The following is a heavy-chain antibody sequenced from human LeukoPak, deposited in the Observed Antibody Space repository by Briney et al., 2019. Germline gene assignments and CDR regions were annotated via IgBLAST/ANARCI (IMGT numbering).Heavy chain of an antibody. J-gene: IGHJ4*02. D-gene: IGHD1-26*01. CDR1: GFTFSSYA. V-gene: IGHV3-23*01. CDR3: AKGSGNYWWGNYFDY. Sequence: GGSLRLPCAASGFTFSSYAMSWVRQAPGKGLEWVSAFSGSGGSTYYADSVKGRFTISRDNSKNTLYLQMNSLRDEDTAVYYCAKGSGNYWWGNYFDYWGQGTLVTVSS. CDR2: FSGSGGST.